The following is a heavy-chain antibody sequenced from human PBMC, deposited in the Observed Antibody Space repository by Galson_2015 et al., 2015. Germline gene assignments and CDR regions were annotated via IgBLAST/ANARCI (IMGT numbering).Heavy chain of an antibody. V-gene: IGHV6-1*01. J-gene: IGHJ6*02. D-gene: IGHD3-22*01. CDR1: GDSVSSNSAA. CDR2: TYYRSQWYN. CDR3: ARDLEYYYDSSGYYDYYYYGMDV. Sequence: CAISGDSVSSNSAAWNWIRQSPSRGLEWLGRTYYRSQWYNDYAVSVKSRITISPDTSKNQFSLQLNSVTPEDTAVYYCARDLEYYYDSSGYYDYYYYGMDVWGQGTTVTVSS.